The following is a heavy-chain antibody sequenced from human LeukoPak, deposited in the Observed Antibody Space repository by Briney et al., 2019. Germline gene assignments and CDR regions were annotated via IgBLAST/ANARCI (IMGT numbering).Heavy chain of an antibody. D-gene: IGHD3-22*01. V-gene: IGHV3-30-3*01. J-gene: IGHJ4*02. Sequence: GGSLRLSCAASGFTFSSYAMHWVRQAPGKGLEWVAVISYDGSNKYYADSVKGRFTISRDNSKNTLYLQMNSLRAEDTAVYYCARDIITMIVVVISRFGIDYWGQGTLVTVSS. CDR2: ISYDGSNK. CDR1: GFTFSSYA. CDR3: ARDIITMIVVVISRFGIDY.